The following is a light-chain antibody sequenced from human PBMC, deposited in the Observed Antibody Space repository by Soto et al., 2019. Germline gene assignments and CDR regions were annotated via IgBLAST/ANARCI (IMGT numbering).Light chain of an antibody. CDR1: QSISSW. Sequence: EIQMTQSPSTMSASVGDRDTITCRASQSISSWLAWYQQKPGQAPKLLIYDASSLESGVPSRFSGSGSGTEFTLTISSLQPDDFATYYCQQYNSYPRTFGQGTKVDIK. J-gene: IGKJ1*01. CDR3: QQYNSYPRT. V-gene: IGKV1-5*01. CDR2: DAS.